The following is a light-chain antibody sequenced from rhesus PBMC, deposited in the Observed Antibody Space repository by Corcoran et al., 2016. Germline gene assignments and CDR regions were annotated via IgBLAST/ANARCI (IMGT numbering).Light chain of an antibody. CDR3: PQYNSRPHT. Sequence: DIQMTQSPSSLSASVGDTVTITCRASQGVSDWLAWYQQKPGKAPNLLIGKASSLQSGAPSRFSGRGSGTDFTLTISSLQSEDFATYYCPQYNSRPHTFGQGTKVEIK. V-gene: IGKV1-22*01. J-gene: IGKJ2*01. CDR2: KAS. CDR1: QGVSDW.